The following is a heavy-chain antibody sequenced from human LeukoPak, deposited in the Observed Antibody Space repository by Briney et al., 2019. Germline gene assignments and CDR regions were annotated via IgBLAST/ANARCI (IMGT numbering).Heavy chain of an antibody. Sequence: PSETLSLTCTVSGGSISNGDYYWSWIRQPPEKGLEGIGYIYYSGSSYYNPSLKSRVSISVDTSKNQFSLKLSSVTAADTAVYYCARRNRSTGSGFDFWGRGTLVTVSS. CDR2: IYYSGSS. J-gene: IGHJ4*02. CDR1: GGSISNGDYY. CDR3: ARRNRSTGSGFDF. V-gene: IGHV4-30-4*01. D-gene: IGHD1-14*01.